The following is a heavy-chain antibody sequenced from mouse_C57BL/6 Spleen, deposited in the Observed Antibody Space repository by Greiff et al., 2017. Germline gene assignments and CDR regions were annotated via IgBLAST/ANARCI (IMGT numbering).Heavy chain of an antibody. Sequence: VKLVESGPGLVQPSQSLSITCTVSGFSLTSYGVHWVRQSPGKGLEWLGVIWSGGSTDYNAAFISRLSISKDNSKSQVFFKMNSLQADDTAIYYCARMDDYDDDMDYWGKRTSVTVSS. D-gene: IGHD2-4*01. V-gene: IGHV2-2*01. CDR2: IWSGGST. CDR1: GFSLTSYG. CDR3: ARMDDYDDDMDY. J-gene: IGHJ4*01.